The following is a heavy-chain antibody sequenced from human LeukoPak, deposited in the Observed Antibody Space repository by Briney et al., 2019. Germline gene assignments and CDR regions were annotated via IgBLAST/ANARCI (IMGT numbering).Heavy chain of an antibody. CDR3: ARCPGSRWLQLRYYFDY. CDR1: GGSFSGYY. V-gene: IGHV4-34*01. J-gene: IGHJ4*02. D-gene: IGHD5-12*01. CDR2: INHSGST. Sequence: PSETLSLTCAVYGGSFSGYYWSWIRQPPGKGLEWIGEINHSGSTNYNPSLKSRVTISVDTSKNQFSLKLSSVTAADTAVYYCARCPGSRWLQLRYYFDYWGQGTLVTVSS.